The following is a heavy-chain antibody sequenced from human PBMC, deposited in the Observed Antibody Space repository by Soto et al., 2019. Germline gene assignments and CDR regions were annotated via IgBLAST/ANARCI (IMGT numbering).Heavy chain of an antibody. V-gene: IGHV4-31*01. Sequence: QVQLQESAPGLVKPSQTLSLTCTVSGGSISSGGYYWSWIRQHPGTGLEWIGYIYDSGSTYYNPSLKSLVTLSVDSSKNQFSLKLSSVTAAAAAVYYCARDWGRFCSSTSCTSGAFDIWGQGTMVTVSS. CDR3: ARDWGRFCSSTSCTSGAFDI. D-gene: IGHD2-2*01. CDR1: GGSISSGGYY. J-gene: IGHJ3*02. CDR2: IYDSGST.